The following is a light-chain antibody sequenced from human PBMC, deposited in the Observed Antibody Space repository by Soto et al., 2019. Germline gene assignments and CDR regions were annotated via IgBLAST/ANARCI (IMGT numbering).Light chain of an antibody. CDR1: PSINMW. V-gene: IGKV1-5*01. J-gene: IGKJ1*01. CDR2: DVS. Sequence: DIQMTQSPSTLSASVGDRVTITCRASPSINMWLAWSQQKPGKAPNILIYDVSSLKSGVPSRFGCSGSSTDSTLNTASPLPDDCSTYYAQHYSHYSPCTFGRGTKVEI. CDR3: QHYSHYSPCT.